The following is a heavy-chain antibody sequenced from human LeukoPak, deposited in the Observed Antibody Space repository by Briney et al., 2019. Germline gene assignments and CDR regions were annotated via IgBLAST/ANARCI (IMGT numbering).Heavy chain of an antibody. D-gene: IGHD4/OR15-4a*01. CDR2: ITATSSST. J-gene: IGHJ4*02. V-gene: IGHV3-23*01. Sequence: PGGSLRLSCAASGFTFSSYGMSWVRQAPGKGLEWVSAITATSSSTHDADSVKGRFTISRDNSKNTLYLQMNSLRAEDTAIYYCAKYRANNDCFDYWGQGTPVTVSS. CDR3: AKYRANNDCFDY. CDR1: GFTFSSYG.